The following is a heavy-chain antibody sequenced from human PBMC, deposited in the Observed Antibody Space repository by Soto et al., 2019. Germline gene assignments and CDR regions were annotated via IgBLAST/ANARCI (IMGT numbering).Heavy chain of an antibody. CDR1: GYDFNTNW. D-gene: IGHD3-3*01. CDR3: ARLPRDCNKTSCYYADH. Sequence: PGESLKISCRGSGYDFNTNWFGWVRQLPGRVLEWVGIMYPGDSDTRYNPSLQGHVTLSVDVTVSTAFLQWRSLETSDTGMYFCARLPRDCNKTSCYYADHWGQGTQVNVSS. CDR2: MYPGDSDT. J-gene: IGHJ4*02. V-gene: IGHV5-51*01.